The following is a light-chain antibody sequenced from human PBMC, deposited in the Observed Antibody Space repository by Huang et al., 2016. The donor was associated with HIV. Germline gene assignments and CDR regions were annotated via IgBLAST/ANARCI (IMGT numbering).Light chain of an antibody. J-gene: IGKJ4*01. CDR1: QSLLHSDGYNY. CDR3: MQALQTPRT. Sequence: DIVMTQSPPSLPVTPGEPASIPCRSSQSLLHSDGYNYLDWYLQRPGQSPQLLIYLGSNRASGVPDRFSGSGSGTDFTLKISRLEAEDVGVYYCMQALQTPRTFGGGTKVEIK. V-gene: IGKV2-28*01. CDR2: LGS.